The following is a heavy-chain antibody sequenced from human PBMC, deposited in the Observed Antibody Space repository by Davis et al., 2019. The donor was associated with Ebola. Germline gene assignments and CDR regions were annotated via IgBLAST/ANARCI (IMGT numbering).Heavy chain of an antibody. CDR1: GFTFSGSA. J-gene: IGHJ6*02. CDR3: TRLATVTDYYYYGMDV. CDR2: IRSKANSYAT. V-gene: IGHV3-73*01. Sequence: GESLKISCPASGFTFSGSAMHWVRQASGKGLEWVGRIRSKANSYATAYAASVKGRFTISRDDSKNTAYLQMNSLKTEDTAVYYCTRLATVTDYYYYGMDVWGQGTTVTVSS. D-gene: IGHD4-17*01.